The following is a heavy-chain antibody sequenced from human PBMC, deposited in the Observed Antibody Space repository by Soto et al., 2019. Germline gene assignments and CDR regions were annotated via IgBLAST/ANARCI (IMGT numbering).Heavy chain of an antibody. V-gene: IGHV3-33*01. CDR3: TRRFSDGWYSDY. J-gene: IGHJ4*02. CDR2: IWYDGSNE. D-gene: IGHD6-19*01. Sequence: QVQLVESGGGVVQPGRSLRLSCAASGFIFSGYGMHWVRQAPGKGLEWVAVIWYDGSNENYADAVKGRFTISRDNSKNTMYLEMHSLRAEETAVYYCTRRFSDGWYSDYWGQGTLVTVSS. CDR1: GFIFSGYG.